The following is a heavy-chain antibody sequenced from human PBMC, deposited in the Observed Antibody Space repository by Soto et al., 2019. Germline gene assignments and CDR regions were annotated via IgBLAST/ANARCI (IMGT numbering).Heavy chain of an antibody. J-gene: IGHJ4*02. CDR2: IYHTGTA. CDR3: AREAWGRNFDF. CDR1: GDSITTDGYS. Sequence: SETLSLTCNVSGDSITTDGYSWSWIRQPPGKGLEWIGYIYHTGTAYYNPSLKSRVTLSVDRSKNQFSLSLSSMTAADTAVYYCAREAWGRNFDFWGQGTLVTVSS. V-gene: IGHV4-30-2*01. D-gene: IGHD3-16*01.